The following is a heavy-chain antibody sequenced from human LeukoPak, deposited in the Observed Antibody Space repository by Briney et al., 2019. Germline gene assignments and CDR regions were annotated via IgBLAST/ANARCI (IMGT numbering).Heavy chain of an antibody. D-gene: IGHD3-16*02. CDR2: ISGSNGNT. Sequence: ASVKVSCKASGYTFTSYGISWVRQAPGQGLEWMGWISGSNGNTNYAQKLQGRVTMTTDTSTSTAYMELRSLRSDDTAVYYCARDRRPVMITFGGVIPDYWGQGTLVTVSS. CDR1: GYTFTSYG. J-gene: IGHJ4*02. CDR3: ARDRRPVMITFGGVIPDY. V-gene: IGHV1-18*01.